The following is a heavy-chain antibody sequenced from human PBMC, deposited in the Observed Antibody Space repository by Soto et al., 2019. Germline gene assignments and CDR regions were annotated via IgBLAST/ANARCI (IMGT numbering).Heavy chain of an antibody. J-gene: IGHJ6*02. CDR1: SETLIGDY. V-gene: IGHV4-34*01. CDR2: INHSGTT. D-gene: IGHD3-22*01. CDR3: ASGSTYYYDSSGYYSMDV. Sequence: PSDILSLTRPVYSETLIGDYWSGIRQPPGRGLEAIGEINHSGTTNYNPTLKSRVTTSVDTSKNQFSLKLSSVTAADTAVYYCASGSTYYYDSSGYYSMDVWGQGTTVTVS.